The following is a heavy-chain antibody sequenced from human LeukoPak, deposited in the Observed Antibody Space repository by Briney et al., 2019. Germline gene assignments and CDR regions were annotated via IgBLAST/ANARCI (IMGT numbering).Heavy chain of an antibody. CDR3: ARERGGDYDFWSGYYYYFDY. Sequence: SETLSLTCTVSGGSISSYYWSWIQQPAGKGLEWIGRIYTSGSTNYNPSLKSRVTMSVDTSKNQFSLKLSSVTAADTAVYYCARERGGDYDFWSGYYYYFDYWGQGTLVTVSS. J-gene: IGHJ4*02. V-gene: IGHV4-4*07. CDR1: GGSISSYY. CDR2: IYTSGST. D-gene: IGHD3-3*01.